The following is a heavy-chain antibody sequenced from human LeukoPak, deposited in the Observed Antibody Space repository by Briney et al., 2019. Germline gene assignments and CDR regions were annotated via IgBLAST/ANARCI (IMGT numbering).Heavy chain of an antibody. CDR2: ISAYNGNT. Sequence: ASVKVSCKASGYTFTSYGISWVRQAPGQGLEWMGWISAYNGNTNYAQKLQGRVTMTTDTSTSTAYMELRSLRSDDTAVYYCARAPVGTMVRGASDYWGQGTLVTSPQ. V-gene: IGHV1-18*01. J-gene: IGHJ4*02. CDR3: ARAPVGTMVRGASDY. D-gene: IGHD3-10*01. CDR1: GYTFTSYG.